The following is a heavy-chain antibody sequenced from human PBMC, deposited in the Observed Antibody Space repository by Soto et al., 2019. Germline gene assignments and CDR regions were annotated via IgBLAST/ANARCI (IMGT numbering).Heavy chain of an antibody. CDR1: GFSLSTSGVG. J-gene: IGHJ4*02. CDR2: IYWDDDK. Sequence: QITLKESGPTLVKPTQTLTLTCTFSGFSLSTSGVGVGWIRQPPGKALEWLALIYWDDDKRYSPSLKTRLTITKDTSKNQVVLTMTNMDPVDTATYYCVPSIGMTRYDYWGQGTLVTVSS. CDR3: VPSIGMTRYDY. D-gene: IGHD4-17*01. V-gene: IGHV2-5*02.